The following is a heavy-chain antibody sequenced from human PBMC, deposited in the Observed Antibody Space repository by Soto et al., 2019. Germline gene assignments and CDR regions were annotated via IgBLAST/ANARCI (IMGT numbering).Heavy chain of an antibody. D-gene: IGHD3-9*01. CDR1: GGSISSSSYY. V-gene: IGHV4-39*01. CDR3: ARGVLRYFDWVSGNWFDP. CDR2: IYYSGST. Sequence: QLQLQESGPGLVKPSETLSLTCTVSGGSISSSSYYWGWIRQPPGKGLEWIGSIYYSGSTYYNPSLKSRVTISVDTSKNQFSLKLSSVTAADTAVYYCARGVLRYFDWVSGNWFDPWGQGTLVTVSS. J-gene: IGHJ5*02.